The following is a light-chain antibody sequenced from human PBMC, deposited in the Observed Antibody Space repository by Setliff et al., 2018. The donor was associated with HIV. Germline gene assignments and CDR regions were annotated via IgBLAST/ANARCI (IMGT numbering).Light chain of an antibody. CDR2: DNM. V-gene: IGLV1-40*01. J-gene: IGLJ1*01. Sequence: QSVLTQPPSVSGAPGQRATISCTGSSSNIGAGFDVHWYQQLPGTAPKLLIYDNMNRPSGVPDRFSGSKSGTSASLVITGLQTEDEADYYCQSYDNSLSGYVFGTGTKVTVL. CDR3: QSYDNSLSGYV. CDR1: SSNIGAGFD.